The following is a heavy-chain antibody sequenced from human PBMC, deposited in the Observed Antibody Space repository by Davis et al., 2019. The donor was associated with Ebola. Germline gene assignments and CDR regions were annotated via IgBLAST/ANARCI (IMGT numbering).Heavy chain of an antibody. V-gene: IGHV3-7*01. J-gene: IGHJ5*02. Sequence: GESLKISCAASGFTFSSYWMSWVRQAPGKGLEWVANIKQDGSEKYYVDSVKGRFTISRDNAKNSLYLQMNSLRAEDTAVYYCARETSRLSWFDPWGQGTLVTVSS. CDR1: GFTFSSYW. D-gene: IGHD2-2*01. CDR3: ARETSRLSWFDP. CDR2: IKQDGSEK.